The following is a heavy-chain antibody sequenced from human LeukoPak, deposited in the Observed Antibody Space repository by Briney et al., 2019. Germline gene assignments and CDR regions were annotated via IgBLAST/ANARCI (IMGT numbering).Heavy chain of an antibody. J-gene: IGHJ4*02. Sequence: SETLSLTCTVSGGSISSYYWSWIRQPPGKGLEWIGYIYYSGSTNYNPSLKSRVTISVDTSKNQFSLKLSSVTAADTAVYYCARLNRPFGGYCSGGSCYWTYFDYWGQGALVTVSS. CDR1: GGSISSYY. D-gene: IGHD2-15*01. CDR3: ARLNRPFGGYCSGGSCYWTYFDY. V-gene: IGHV4-59*01. CDR2: IYYSGST.